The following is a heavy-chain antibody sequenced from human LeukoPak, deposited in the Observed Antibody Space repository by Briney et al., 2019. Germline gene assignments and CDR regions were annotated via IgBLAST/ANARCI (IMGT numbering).Heavy chain of an antibody. Sequence: PSETLSLTCTVSGGSINGGNYYWTWRRQPAGKGLEWIGRISPSGSTNHNPSLTSRVTISVDTSKNQFSLKLSSVTAADTAVYYCARLYGAIHYYYYYYMDVWGKGTTVTVSS. CDR3: ARLYGAIHYYYYYYMDV. CDR2: ISPSGST. D-gene: IGHD4-17*01. J-gene: IGHJ6*03. CDR1: GGSINGGNYY. V-gene: IGHV4-61*02.